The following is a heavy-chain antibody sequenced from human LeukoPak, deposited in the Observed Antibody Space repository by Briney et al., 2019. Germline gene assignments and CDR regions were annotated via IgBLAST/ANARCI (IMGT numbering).Heavy chain of an antibody. V-gene: IGHV3-7*05. D-gene: IGHD3-22*01. CDR2: INQDGSEK. J-gene: IGHJ4*02. CDR1: GFSFSKYW. Sequence: PGGSLRLSCAASGFSFSKYWMSWVRQAPGKGLEWVANINQDGSEKYYVDSVKGRFTISRDNAKNSLYLQMNSLRAEDTAVYYCAREAYYYDTSGYLKYYFDHWGQGTLVTVSS. CDR3: AREAYYYDTSGYLKYYFDH.